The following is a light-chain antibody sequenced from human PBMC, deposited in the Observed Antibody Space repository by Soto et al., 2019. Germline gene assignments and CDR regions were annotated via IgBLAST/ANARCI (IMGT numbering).Light chain of an antibody. J-gene: IGLJ3*02. CDR1: SSDVGSYNL. CDR3: CSYAGSSTLV. V-gene: IGLV2-23*01. CDR2: EGS. Sequence: QSALTQPDSVSGSPGQSITICCTGTSSDVGSYNLVSWYQQHPGKAPKLMIYEGSKRPSGVSNRFSGSKSGNTASLTISGLQAEDEADYYCCSYAGSSTLVFGGGTKVTVL.